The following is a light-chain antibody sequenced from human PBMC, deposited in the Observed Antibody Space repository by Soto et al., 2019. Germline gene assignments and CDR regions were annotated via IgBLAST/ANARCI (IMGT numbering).Light chain of an antibody. CDR2: DVS. J-gene: IGLJ1*01. V-gene: IGLV2-14*03. CDR3: SSYTSSSTPV. CDR1: SSDVGGYNY. Sequence: QSVLTQPASVSGSPGQSITISCTGTSSDVGGYNYVSWYQQHPGKAPKLMIYDVSNRPSGVSNRFSGSKSGNTASLTISGLQAEDDADYYCSSYTSSSTPVFGTGTKLIVL.